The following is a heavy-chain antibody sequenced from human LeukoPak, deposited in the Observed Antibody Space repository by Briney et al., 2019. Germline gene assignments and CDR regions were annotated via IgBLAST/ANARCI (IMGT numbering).Heavy chain of an antibody. J-gene: IGHJ4*02. CDR3: AAGWLQLPHYLDY. D-gene: IGHD5-24*01. CDR1: GGSISSGSYY. CDR2: IYTSGST. Sequence: SETLSLTCTVFGGSISSGSYYWSWIRQPAGKGLEWIGRIYTSGSTYYNPSLKSRITISVDTSKNQFSLKLSSVTAADTAVYYCAAGWLQLPHYLDYWGQGSMVTVSS. V-gene: IGHV4-61*02.